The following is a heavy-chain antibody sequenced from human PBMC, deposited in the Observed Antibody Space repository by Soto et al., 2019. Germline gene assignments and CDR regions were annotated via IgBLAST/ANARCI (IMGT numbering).Heavy chain of an antibody. CDR1: GFTFSGYS. Sequence: VRLVESGGGLVKPGGSLRLSCAASGFTFSGYSLNWVRQTPGKGLEWVSSISSSSTYIYYADSVKGRFTIARDNSKKSLYLPMNSLRAEDTAVYYCETDSRFCTSKNCDYTALDIWGQGTMVTVSS. J-gene: IGHJ3*02. CDR3: ETDSRFCTSKNCDYTALDI. D-gene: IGHD2-2*01. CDR2: ISSSSTYI. V-gene: IGHV3-21*01.